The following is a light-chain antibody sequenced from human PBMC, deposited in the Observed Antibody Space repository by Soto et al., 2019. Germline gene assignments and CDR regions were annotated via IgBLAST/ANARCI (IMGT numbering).Light chain of an antibody. CDR2: GAS. J-gene: IGKJ1*01. Sequence: EIVLTQSPGTLSLSPGERATLSCWASQSVSSSYLAWYRQKPGQAPRLLIYGASSRATDIPDRFSGSGSGTDFTLTISRLEPEDFAVYYCHQYGSSPRTFGQGTKVDIK. V-gene: IGKV3-20*01. CDR1: QSVSSSY. CDR3: HQYGSSPRT.